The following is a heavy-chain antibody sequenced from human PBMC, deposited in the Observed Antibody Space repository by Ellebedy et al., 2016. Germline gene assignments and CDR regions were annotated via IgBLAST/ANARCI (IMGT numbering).Heavy chain of an antibody. V-gene: IGHV1-69*06. CDR3: ARGVPRESITGTSVRPDS. J-gene: IGHJ4*02. CDR2: TIPMFGTT. Sequence: ASVKVSCKASGGAFSSYCFNWVRQAPGQGLEWMGGTIPMFGTTKYAQKFQGRVTITADKSTSTAYMELSSLTSGDTAVYYCARGVPRESITGTSVRPDSWGQGTLVTVSS. CDR1: GGAFSSYC. D-gene: IGHD1-20*01.